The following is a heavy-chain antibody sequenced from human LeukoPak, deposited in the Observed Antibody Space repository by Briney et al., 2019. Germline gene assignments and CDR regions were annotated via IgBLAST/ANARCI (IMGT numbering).Heavy chain of an antibody. CDR2: IHKDGRVM. CDR3: ASSHDSSGND. D-gene: IGHD3-22*01. V-gene: IGHV3-7*03. Sequence: GGSLRLSCAASGFSFSTYWMAWVRQAPGKGLEWVGNIHKDGRVMFYAASVKGRLTISRDNAKNSLYLDMNSLRDEDTAIYYCASSHDSSGNDWGQGTLVTVTS. CDR1: GFSFSTYW. J-gene: IGHJ4*02.